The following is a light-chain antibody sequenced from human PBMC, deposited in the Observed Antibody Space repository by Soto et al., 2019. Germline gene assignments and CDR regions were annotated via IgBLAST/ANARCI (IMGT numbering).Light chain of an antibody. CDR2: EVS. Sequence: QSALTQPASVSGSPGQSITITYTGTSSDVGGYNYVSWYQQHPGKAPKLMIYEVSNRPSGVSNRFSGSKSGNTASLTISGLQAEDEADYYCSSYTSSITRYVFGTGTKLTVL. CDR1: SSDVGGYNY. V-gene: IGLV2-14*01. J-gene: IGLJ1*01. CDR3: SSYTSSITRYV.